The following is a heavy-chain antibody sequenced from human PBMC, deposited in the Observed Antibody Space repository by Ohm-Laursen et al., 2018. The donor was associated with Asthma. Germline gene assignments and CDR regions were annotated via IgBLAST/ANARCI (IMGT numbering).Heavy chain of an antibody. CDR3: ARSTGWYRLDL. CDR2: ISHSGAA. CDR1: GGSISSGAYY. D-gene: IGHD6-19*01. V-gene: IGHV4-30-2*01. J-gene: IGHJ5*02. Sequence: SQTLSLTCTVSGGSISSGAYYWTWIRQPPGKGLEWIGEISHSGAASFNPSLTSRVTISLDKSKTHFSLELTSVTAADTAVYYCARSTGWYRLDLWGQGTLVTVSS.